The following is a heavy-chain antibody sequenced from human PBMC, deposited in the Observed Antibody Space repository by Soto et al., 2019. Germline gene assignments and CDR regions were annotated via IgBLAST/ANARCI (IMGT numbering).Heavy chain of an antibody. CDR3: AREQYSYGYYFDY. V-gene: IGHV4-39*07. CDR2: IYYSGST. J-gene: IGHJ4*02. CDR1: GGSISSSSYY. D-gene: IGHD5-18*01. Sequence: SETLSLTCTVSGGSISSSSYYWGWIRQPPGKGLEWIGSIYYSGSTYYNPSLKSRVTISVDTSKNQFSLKLSSVTAADTAVYYCAREQYSYGYYFDYWGQGTLVTVSS.